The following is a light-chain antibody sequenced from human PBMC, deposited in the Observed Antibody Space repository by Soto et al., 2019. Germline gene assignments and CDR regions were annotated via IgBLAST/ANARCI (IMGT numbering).Light chain of an antibody. J-gene: IGKJ3*01. CDR3: QNYSSVPV. CDR1: QDIRNF. V-gene: IGKV1-27*01. CDR2: AAS. Sequence: DIQMTQSPTSLSASVGDRVTITCRASQDIRNFVAWYQQKPGKAPKLLIYAASTLQSGVPSRFSGSASGTYFTLTITSLQPEDVATYSCQNYSSVPVFGPGTKVEIK.